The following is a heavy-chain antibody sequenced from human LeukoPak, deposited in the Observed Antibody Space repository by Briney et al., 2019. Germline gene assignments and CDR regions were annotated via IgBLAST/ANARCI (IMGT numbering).Heavy chain of an antibody. CDR3: ARYRWASGAFDI. CDR1: GGSISSGGYY. Sequence: SETLSLTCTVSGGSISSGGYYWSWIRQPPGKGLEWIGYIYHSGSTYYNPSLKSRVTISVDRSKNQFSLKLSSVTAADTAVYYCARYRWASGAFDIWGQGTMVTVSS. V-gene: IGHV4-30-2*01. CDR2: IYHSGST. J-gene: IGHJ3*02. D-gene: IGHD4-23*01.